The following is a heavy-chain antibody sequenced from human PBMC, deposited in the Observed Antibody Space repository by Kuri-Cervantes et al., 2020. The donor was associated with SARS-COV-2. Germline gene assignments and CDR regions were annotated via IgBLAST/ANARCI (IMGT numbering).Heavy chain of an antibody. Sequence: GESLKISCAASGFTFNNYAMHWVRQTPGEGLEWVAITSYDGSTKYYADSVKGRFTISRDNSKNTLYLQMSSLRAEDTAVYYCVKDHAAAGTTYFDYWGQGTLVTVSS. D-gene: IGHD6-13*01. CDR1: GFTFNNYA. J-gene: IGHJ4*02. CDR3: VKDHAAAGTTYFDY. V-gene: IGHV3-30*14. CDR2: TSYDGSTK.